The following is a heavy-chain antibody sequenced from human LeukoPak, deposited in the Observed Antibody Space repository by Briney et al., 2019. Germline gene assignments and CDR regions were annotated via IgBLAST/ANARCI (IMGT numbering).Heavy chain of an antibody. CDR2: ISYDGSNK. V-gene: IGHV3-30*01. CDR3: ARDIIRSNNHYYHSKAYYYYYYMDV. D-gene: IGHD3-22*01. CDR1: GFTFSSYA. Sequence: GGSLRLSCAASGFTFSSYAMHWVRQAPGKGLEWVAVISYDGSNKYYADSVKGRFTISRDNSKNTLYLQMNSLRAEDTAVYYCARDIIRSNNHYYHSKAYYYYYYMDVWGKGTTVTVSS. J-gene: IGHJ6*03.